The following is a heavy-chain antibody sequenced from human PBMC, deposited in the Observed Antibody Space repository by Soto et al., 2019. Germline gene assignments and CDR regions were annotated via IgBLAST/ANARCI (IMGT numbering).Heavy chain of an antibody. CDR3: ARLTAARGVDDY. D-gene: IGHD6-6*01. Sequence: GESLKISCNCSGYSFTSYWISWVRPMPGKGLEWMGRIDPSDSYTNYSPSFQGNVTLSADKSISTAYLQWSSLKASDTAMYYCARLTAARGVDDYWGQGTRVTVSS. CDR2: IDPSDSYT. CDR1: GYSFTSYW. J-gene: IGHJ4*02. V-gene: IGHV5-10-1*01.